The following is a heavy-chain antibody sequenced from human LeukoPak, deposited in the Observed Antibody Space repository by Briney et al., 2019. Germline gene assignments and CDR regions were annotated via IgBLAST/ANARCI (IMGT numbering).Heavy chain of an antibody. CDR1: GVSISSYY. V-gene: IGHV4-59*01. D-gene: IGHD3-16*01. J-gene: IGHJ6*02. CDR3: ASEFGDYAGMDV. CDR2: IYYTGST. Sequence: PSETLSLTCTVSGVSISSYYWGWIRQFPGRGLEWIGYIYYTGSTSYNPSLKSGDTISIDTSKNQFSLKLSSVTAADTAVYYCASEFGDYAGMDVWGQGTTVTVSS.